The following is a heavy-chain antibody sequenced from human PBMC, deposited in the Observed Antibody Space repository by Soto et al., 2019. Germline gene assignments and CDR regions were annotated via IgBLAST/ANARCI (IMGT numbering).Heavy chain of an antibody. CDR1: GGSFSGYY. Sequence: SETLSLTCAVYGGSFSGYYWSWIRQPPGKGLEWIGEINHSGSTNYNPSLKSRVTISVDTSKNQFSLKLSSVTAADTAVYYCAREGIMVTTCAFDIWGQGTMVTVSS. CDR2: INHSGST. CDR3: AREGIMVTTCAFDI. J-gene: IGHJ3*02. D-gene: IGHD5-18*01. V-gene: IGHV4-34*01.